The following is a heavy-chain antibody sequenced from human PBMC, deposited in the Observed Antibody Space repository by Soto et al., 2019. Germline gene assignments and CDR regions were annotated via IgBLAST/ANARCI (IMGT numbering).Heavy chain of an antibody. D-gene: IGHD3-22*01. CDR3: ARDTSRFYYDSSGYPYYFDY. Sequence: GGSLRLSCAASGFTFSSYSMNWVRQAPGKGLEWVSSISSSSSYIYYADSVKGRFTISRDNAKNSLYLQMNSLRAEDTAVYYCARDTSRFYYDSSGYPYYFDYWGQGTLVTVSS. CDR2: ISSSSSYI. J-gene: IGHJ4*02. CDR1: GFTFSSYS. V-gene: IGHV3-21*01.